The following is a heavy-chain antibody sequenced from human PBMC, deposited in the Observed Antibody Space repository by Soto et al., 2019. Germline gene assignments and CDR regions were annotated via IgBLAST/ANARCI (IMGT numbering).Heavy chain of an antibody. CDR1: GFTFSSYA. V-gene: IGHV3-23*01. CDR3: ANDSIVYNKQIDY. CDR2: VSGSGAYT. D-gene: IGHD2-8*01. Sequence: PGGSLRLSCAASGFTFSSYAMSWVRQAPGKGLEWVSAVSGSGAYTDYGDSVKGRFTISRDNSKNTLYLQMNSLKADDTAVYYCANDSIVYNKQIDYWCQGTLVTVSS. J-gene: IGHJ4*02.